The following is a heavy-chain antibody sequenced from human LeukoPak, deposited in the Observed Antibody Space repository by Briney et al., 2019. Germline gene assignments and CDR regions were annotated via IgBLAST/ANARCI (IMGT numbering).Heavy chain of an antibody. V-gene: IGHV3-48*03. Sequence: GGSLRLSCAASGFTFSSYEMNWVRQAPGKGLEWVSYFSSSGSTIYYADSVKGRFTISRDNAKNSLYLQMNSLRAEDTAVYYCARVGEELSHDAFDIWGQGTMVTVSS. CDR3: ARVGEELSHDAFDI. CDR2: FSSSGSTI. J-gene: IGHJ3*02. D-gene: IGHD1-26*01. CDR1: GFTFSSYE.